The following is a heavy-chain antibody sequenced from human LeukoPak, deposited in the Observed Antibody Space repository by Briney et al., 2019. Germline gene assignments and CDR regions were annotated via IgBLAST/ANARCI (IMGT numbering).Heavy chain of an antibody. V-gene: IGHV3-21*01. J-gene: IGHJ3*02. Sequence: GGSLRLSCAASGFTFSSYSMNWVRQAPGKGLEWVSSINSSSSYIYYADSVKGRFTISRDNAKNSLYLQMNSLRAEDTAVYYCARDATHDAFDIWAKGQWSPSPQ. D-gene: IGHD2-15*01. CDR3: ARDATHDAFDI. CDR1: GFTFSSYS. CDR2: INSSSSYI.